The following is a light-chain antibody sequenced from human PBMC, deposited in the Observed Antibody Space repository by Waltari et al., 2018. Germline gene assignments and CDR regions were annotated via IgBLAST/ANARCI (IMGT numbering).Light chain of an antibody. Sequence: DIQMTQSPSSLSASVGDRVTITCRASQNLRSYLNWYQQKPGKAPNLLIYAASNLQSGIPSMLSGGGSGTDFTLTISSLQPEDSATYYCQQSYSSPPHTFGQGTKLEIK. CDR2: AAS. CDR3: QQSYSSPPHT. CDR1: QNLRSY. V-gene: IGKV1-39*01. J-gene: IGKJ2*01.